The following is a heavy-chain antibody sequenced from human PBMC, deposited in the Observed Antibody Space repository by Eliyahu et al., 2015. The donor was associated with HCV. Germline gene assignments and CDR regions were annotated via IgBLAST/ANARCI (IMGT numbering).Heavy chain of an antibody. CDR3: ARVSTAAGTYAYYYYGMDV. CDR1: GFSLSTSGMC. V-gene: IGHV2-70*15. J-gene: IGHJ6*02. Sequence: QVTLRESGPALVKPTQTLTLTCTFSGFSLSTSGMCVSWIRQPPGKALEWLARIDWDCVKYSSTSLKTRLTISKDTSKNQVVLTMTNMDPVDTATYYCARVSTAAGTYAYYYYGMDVWGQGTTVTVSS. CDR2: IDWDCVK. D-gene: IGHD6-13*01.